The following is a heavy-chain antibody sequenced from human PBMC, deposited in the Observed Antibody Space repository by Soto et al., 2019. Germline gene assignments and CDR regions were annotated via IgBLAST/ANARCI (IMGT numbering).Heavy chain of an antibody. Sequence: PGGSLRLSCAASGLIFSDDAMSWVRQAPGKGLECVACISGSGDKTFYADSVKGRFTISRDNSKNTVSLHMNSLRVDDTAVYFCAKDRFGIVGPVDYWGPGTLVTVSS. V-gene: IGHV3-23*01. CDR2: ISGSGDKT. CDR3: AKDRFGIVGPVDY. D-gene: IGHD1-26*01. J-gene: IGHJ4*02. CDR1: GLIFSDDA.